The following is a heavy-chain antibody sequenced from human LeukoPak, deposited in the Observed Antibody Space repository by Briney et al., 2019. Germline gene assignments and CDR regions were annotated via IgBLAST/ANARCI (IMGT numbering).Heavy chain of an antibody. CDR3: ARDLGPGSGFPVDY. J-gene: IGHJ4*02. D-gene: IGHD3-10*01. CDR1: GYTFTGYY. Sequence: ASVKVSCKASGYTFTGYYMHWVRQAPGQGLEWMGRINPNSGGTNYAQKFQGRVTMTRDTSISTAYMELSRLRSDDTAVYYCARDLGPGSGFPVDYWGQGTLVTVSS. V-gene: IGHV1-2*06. CDR2: INPNSGGT.